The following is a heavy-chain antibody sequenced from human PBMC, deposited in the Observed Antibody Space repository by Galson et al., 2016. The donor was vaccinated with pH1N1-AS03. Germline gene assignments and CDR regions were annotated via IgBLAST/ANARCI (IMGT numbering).Heavy chain of an antibody. J-gene: IGHJ4*02. CDR3: ARGRFLDWFPDDY. D-gene: IGHD3/OR15-3a*01. CDR1: GFTFSDYW. CDR2: VTSDGSTP. Sequence: SLRLSCAASGFTFSDYWMHWVRQAPGKGLVWVSGVTSDGSTPTYADSVQGRFTISRDNAKNTLYLKMSSLRVEDTAVYFCARGRFLDWFPDDYWGQGTLVTVSS. V-gene: IGHV3-74*03.